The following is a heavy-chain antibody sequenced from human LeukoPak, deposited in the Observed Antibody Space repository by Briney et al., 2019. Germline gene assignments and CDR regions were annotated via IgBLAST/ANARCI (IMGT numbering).Heavy chain of an antibody. CDR2: INTNTGNP. D-gene: IGHD6-13*01. CDR3: ARGSPGIAAAGNDY. CDR1: GYTFTSYA. J-gene: IGHJ4*02. V-gene: IGHV7-4-1*02. Sequence: ASVKVSCKASGYTFTSYAMNWVRQAPGQGLEWMGWINTNTGNPTYAQGFTGRFVFSLDTSVSTAYLQISSLKAEDTAVYYCARGSPGIAAAGNDYWGQGTLVTVSS.